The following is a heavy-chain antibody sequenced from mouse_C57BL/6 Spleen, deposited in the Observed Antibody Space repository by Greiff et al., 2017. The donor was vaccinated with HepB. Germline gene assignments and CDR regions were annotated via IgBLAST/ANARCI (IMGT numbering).Heavy chain of an antibody. D-gene: IGHD1-1*01. V-gene: IGHV1-82*01. J-gene: IGHJ2*01. CDR2: IYPGDGDT. Sequence: VKLMESGPELVKPGASVKISCKASGYAFSSSWMNWVKQRPGKGLEWIGRIYPGDGDTNYNGKFKGKATLTADKSSSTAYMQLSSLTSEDSAVYFCARGIYGSPDYWGQGTTLTVSS. CDR3: ARGIYGSPDY. CDR1: GYAFSSSW.